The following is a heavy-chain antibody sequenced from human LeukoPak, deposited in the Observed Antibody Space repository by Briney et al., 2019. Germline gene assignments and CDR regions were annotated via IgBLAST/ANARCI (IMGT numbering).Heavy chain of an antibody. CDR3: ARDLNDFWSGYPFGPYNWFDP. V-gene: IGHV1-2*06. CDR1: GYTFTGYY. D-gene: IGHD3-3*01. J-gene: IGHJ5*02. Sequence: ASVKVSCKASGYTFTGYYMHWVRQAPGQGLEWMGRINPNSGGTNYAQKFQGRVTMTRDTSISTAYMELSRLRSDDTAVYYCARDLNDFWSGYPFGPYNWFDPWGQGTLVTVSS. CDR2: INPNSGGT.